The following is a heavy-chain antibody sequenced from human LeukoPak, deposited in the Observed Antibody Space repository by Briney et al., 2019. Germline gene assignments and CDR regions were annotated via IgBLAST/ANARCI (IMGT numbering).Heavy chain of an antibody. V-gene: IGHV3-48*04. CDR2: ISSSSSTI. D-gene: IGHD6-13*01. J-gene: IGHJ4*02. Sequence: GGSLRLSCAASGFTFSSYSMNWVRQAPGKGLEWVSYISSSSSTIYYADSVKGRFTISRDNAKNSLYLQMNSLRAEDTAVYYCARDGLPLQQLVLRGVISGSVGLDYWGQGTLVTVSS. CDR3: ARDGLPLQQLVLRGVISGSVGLDY. CDR1: GFTFSSYS.